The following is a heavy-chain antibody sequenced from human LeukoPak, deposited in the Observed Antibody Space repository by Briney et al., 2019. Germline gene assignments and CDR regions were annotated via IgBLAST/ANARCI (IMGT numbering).Heavy chain of an antibody. CDR3: ARVWVSAWPLYKYYYGMDV. Sequence: SVKVSCKASGGTFISYAISWVRQAPGQGLEWMGGIIPIFGTANYAQKFQGRVTITADESTSTAYMELSSLRSEDTAVYYCARVWVSAWPLYKYYYGMDVWGQGTTVAVSS. CDR2: IIPIFGTA. CDR1: GGTFISYA. J-gene: IGHJ6*02. D-gene: IGHD6-19*01. V-gene: IGHV1-69*13.